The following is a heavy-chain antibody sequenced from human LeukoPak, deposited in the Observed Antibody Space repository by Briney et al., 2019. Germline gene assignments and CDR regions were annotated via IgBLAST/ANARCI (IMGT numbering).Heavy chain of an antibody. CDR1: GRSISSSSYY. D-gene: IGHD6-19*01. Sequence: SETLSLTCTVSGRSISSSSYYWGWLRQPPGKGLEWIGRIYYSGSTYYNASLKSRVTISVDTSKNQFSLKLSSVTAADTAVYYCASGYSSGWSKMDVWGQGTTVTVSS. J-gene: IGHJ6*02. CDR2: IYYSGST. CDR3: ASGYSSGWSKMDV. V-gene: IGHV4-39*01.